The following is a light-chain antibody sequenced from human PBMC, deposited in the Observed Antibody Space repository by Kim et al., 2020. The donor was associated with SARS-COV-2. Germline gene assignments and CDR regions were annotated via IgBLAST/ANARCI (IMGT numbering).Light chain of an antibody. Sequence: DIQMTQSPYALSASVGDRVTITCRARQSISSWLAWYQQKPGKAPKLLIYDASSLESGVPSRFSSSGSGTEFTLTISSLQPDDFATYYCQQYNSYSTFGQGTKVDIK. CDR1: QSISSW. V-gene: IGKV1-5*01. CDR2: DAS. CDR3: QQYNSYST. J-gene: IGKJ1*01.